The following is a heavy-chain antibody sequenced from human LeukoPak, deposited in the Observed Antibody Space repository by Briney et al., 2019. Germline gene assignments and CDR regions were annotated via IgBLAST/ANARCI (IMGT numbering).Heavy chain of an antibody. CDR2: IIPIFGTA. V-gene: IGHV1-69*13. CDR1: GGTFSSYA. CDR3: ARDHARYNWNFHGMDV. D-gene: IGHD1-7*01. Sequence: SVKVSCKASGGTFSSYAISWVRQAPGQGLEWMGGIIPIFGTANYAQKFQGRVTITADESTSTAYMELSSLRSEDTALYYWARDHARYNWNFHGMDVWGQGTTVTVSS. J-gene: IGHJ6*02.